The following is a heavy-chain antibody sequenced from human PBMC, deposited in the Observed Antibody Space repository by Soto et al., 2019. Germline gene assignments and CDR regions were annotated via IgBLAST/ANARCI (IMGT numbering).Heavy chain of an antibody. V-gene: IGHV3-30*18. CDR3: AKAEMEGATPGYYFDY. CDR2: ISYDGSNK. CDR1: GFTFSSYG. D-gene: IGHD1-26*01. Sequence: QMQLVEYGGGVVQPGRSLRLSCAASGFTFSSYGMHWVRQAPGKGLEWVAVISYDGSNKYYADSVKGRFTISRDNSKNTLYLQMNSLRAEDTAVYYCAKAEMEGATPGYYFDYWGQGTLVTVSS. J-gene: IGHJ4*02.